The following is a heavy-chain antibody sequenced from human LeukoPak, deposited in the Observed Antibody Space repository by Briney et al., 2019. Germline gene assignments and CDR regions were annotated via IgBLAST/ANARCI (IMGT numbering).Heavy chain of an antibody. V-gene: IGHV3-66*03. D-gene: IGHD2-2*01. Sequence: PGGSLSLSCAASGFTVSSNYMSWVRQAPGKGLEWVSVIYSCGSTYYADSVKGRFTISRDNSKNTLYLQINSLRAEDTAVYYCARVRNGGYCSSTSYEFDYWGQGTLVTVSS. CDR2: IYSCGST. CDR1: GFTVSSNY. J-gene: IGHJ4*02. CDR3: ARVRNGGYCSSTSYEFDY.